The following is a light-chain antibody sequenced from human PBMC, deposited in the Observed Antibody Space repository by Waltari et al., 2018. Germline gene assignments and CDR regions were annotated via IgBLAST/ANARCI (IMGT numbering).Light chain of an antibody. CDR3: QQYNSATYS. Sequence: DIQMTQSPSSLSASIGDSVTITCRASQGISSWLAWYQQKPGKAPKLLIYKASSLQSGGPSRCSGSGCGTDFHLTSNSRQPEEFATYYCQQYNSATYSFGQGTKVEIK. V-gene: IGKV1-12*01. CDR2: KAS. J-gene: IGKJ2*03. CDR1: QGISSW.